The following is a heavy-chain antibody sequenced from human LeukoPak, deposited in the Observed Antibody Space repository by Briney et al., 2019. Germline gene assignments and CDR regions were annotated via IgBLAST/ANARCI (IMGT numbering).Heavy chain of an antibody. CDR2: ISYTGGT. Sequence: SETLSLTCTVSGGSVNNGPYYWSWIRQHPGKGLEWIGYISYTGGTYYNPSLESRVSMSVDTSKNQFSLKLSSVTAADTAMYCCARIIVGASFDSWGQGTLVTVSS. CDR1: GGSVNNGPYY. CDR3: ARIIVGASFDS. D-gene: IGHD1-26*01. J-gene: IGHJ4*02. V-gene: IGHV4-31*03.